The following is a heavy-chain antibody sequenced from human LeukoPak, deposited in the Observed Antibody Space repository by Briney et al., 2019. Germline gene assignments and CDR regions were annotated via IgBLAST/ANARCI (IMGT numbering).Heavy chain of an antibody. CDR1: GGSISSYY. CDR2: FYYSGST. Sequence: PSETLSLTCAVPGGSISSYYWSWIRQPPGKGLEWIGFFYYSGSTNYNPSLKSRVTISVDTSKNHLSLKLSSVTAADTAVYYCARGPGGYSYGYYFDYWGQGTLVTVSS. CDR3: ARGPGGYSYGYYFDY. V-gene: IGHV4-59*01. J-gene: IGHJ4*02. D-gene: IGHD5-18*01.